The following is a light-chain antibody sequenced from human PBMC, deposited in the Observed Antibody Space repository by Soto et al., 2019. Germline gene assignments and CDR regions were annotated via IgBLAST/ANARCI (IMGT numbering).Light chain of an antibody. J-gene: IGKJ1*01. Sequence: EIVMTQSPATLSVSPGERATLSCRASQSVSSNLAWYQQKPGQAPRLLIYGASTRATGIPARFSGSGSGTEFTLTIRSLQSEDLAVYFCQQYNNWPRRTFGQGTKVESK. CDR1: QSVSSN. V-gene: IGKV3-15*01. CDR3: QQYNNWPRRT. CDR2: GAS.